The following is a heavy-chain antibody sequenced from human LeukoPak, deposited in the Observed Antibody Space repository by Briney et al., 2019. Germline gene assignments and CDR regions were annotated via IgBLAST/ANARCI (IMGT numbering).Heavy chain of an antibody. D-gene: IGHD3-10*01. V-gene: IGHV4-4*07. CDR3: ARGITMVRGSQDWFDP. Sequence: SETLSLTCTVSGGSISSYYWSWIRQPAGKGLEWIGRIYTSGSTNYNPSLKSRVTMSVDTSKNQFSLKLSSVTAADTAVYYCARGITMVRGSQDWFDPWGQGTLVTVSS. CDR1: GGSISSYY. J-gene: IGHJ5*02. CDR2: IYTSGST.